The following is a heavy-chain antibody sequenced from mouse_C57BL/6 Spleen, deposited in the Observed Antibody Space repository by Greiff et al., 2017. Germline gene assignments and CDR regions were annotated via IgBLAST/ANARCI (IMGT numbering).Heavy chain of an antibody. Sequence: QVTLKESGPGILQSSQTLSLTCSFSGFSLSTSGMGVSWIRQPSGKGLEWLAHIYWDDDKRYNPSLKSRLTISKDTSRNQVFLKITSVDTADTATYYCARKGSITTARGWYFDVWGTGTTVTVSS. CDR2: IYWDDDK. D-gene: IGHD1-1*01. CDR1: GFSLSTSGMG. V-gene: IGHV8-12*01. CDR3: ARKGSITTARGWYFDV. J-gene: IGHJ1*03.